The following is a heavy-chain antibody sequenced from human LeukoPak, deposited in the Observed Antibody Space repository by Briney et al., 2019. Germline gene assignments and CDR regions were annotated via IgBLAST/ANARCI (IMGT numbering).Heavy chain of an antibody. CDR1: GFTLTNYA. D-gene: IGHD5-24*01. CDR2: LGTAGDT. J-gene: IGHJ4*02. CDR3: ARQSTPHGNFDY. V-gene: IGHV3-13*01. Sequence: GGSLRLSCAASGFTLTNYAVHWVRQPAGEGLEWVSALGTAGDTFYPGSVKGRFSISRDNAKKSLFLQMNSLRVEDTAIYYCARQSTPHGNFDYWGQGTLVTVSS.